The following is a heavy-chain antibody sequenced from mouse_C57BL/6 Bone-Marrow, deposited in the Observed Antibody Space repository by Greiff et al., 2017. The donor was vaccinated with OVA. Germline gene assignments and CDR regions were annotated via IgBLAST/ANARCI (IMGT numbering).Heavy chain of an antibody. D-gene: IGHD1-1*02. CDR3: TGSALAY. V-gene: IGHV1-15*01. Sequence: QVQLQQSGAELVRPGASVTLSCKASGYTFTDYEMHWVKQTPVHGLEWIGAIDPETGGTAYNQKFKGKAILTAVKSSNTAYMELRSLTSDDSAFDYYTGSALAYWGQGTPVTVSS. CDR2: IDPETGGT. CDR1: GYTFTDYE. J-gene: IGHJ4*01.